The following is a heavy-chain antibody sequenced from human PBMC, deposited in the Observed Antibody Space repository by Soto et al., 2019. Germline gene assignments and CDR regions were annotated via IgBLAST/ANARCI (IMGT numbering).Heavy chain of an antibody. V-gene: IGHV1-18*01. CDR2: ISAYNDYT. Sequence: QVRLVQSAAEVKKPGASVKVSCKASGYTFIRYGITWVQQAPGQGLEWMGWISAYNDYTNYAQKLQGRVTMTTDTSTSTVYMELRSLRSDDTAVYYCARGGYYDKVWGKMNYYGLDVWGQGTTVTVSS. CDR1: GYTFIRYG. CDR3: ARGGYYDKVWGKMNYYGLDV. D-gene: IGHD3-16*01. J-gene: IGHJ6*02.